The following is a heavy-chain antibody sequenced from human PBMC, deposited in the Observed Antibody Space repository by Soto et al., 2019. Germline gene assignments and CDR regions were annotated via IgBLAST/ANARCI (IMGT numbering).Heavy chain of an antibody. D-gene: IGHD3-22*01. Sequence: SETLSLTCAVYGGSFSGYYWSWIRQPPGKGLEWIGEINHSGSTNYNPSLKSRVTISVDTSKNQFSLKLSSVTAADTAVYYCARIGGVYYYDSSGYYAFDYWGQGTLVTVSS. V-gene: IGHV4-34*01. J-gene: IGHJ4*02. CDR2: INHSGST. CDR3: ARIGGVYYYDSSGYYAFDY. CDR1: GGSFSGYY.